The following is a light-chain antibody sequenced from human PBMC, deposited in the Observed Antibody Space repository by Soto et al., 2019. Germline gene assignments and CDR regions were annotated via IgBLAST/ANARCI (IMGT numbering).Light chain of an antibody. J-gene: IGKJ1*01. Sequence: EIVLTQSPGTLSLSPGERATLSCRASQSITSGYLAWYQHKPGQAPRLLIYGASGRTTGTPDRFSGRGYGTDFTLTIRRLEPEDFAVYYCQQYGTSPKTFGQGTKVDIK. CDR1: QSITSGY. V-gene: IGKV3-20*01. CDR3: QQYGTSPKT. CDR2: GAS.